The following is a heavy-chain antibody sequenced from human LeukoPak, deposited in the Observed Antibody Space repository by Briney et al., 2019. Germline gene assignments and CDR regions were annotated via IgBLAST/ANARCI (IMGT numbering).Heavy chain of an antibody. CDR2: FSGSCGII. J-gene: IGHJ4*02. CDR1: GXTXSXXA. CDR3: AKERVRSSTPWAFDY. D-gene: IGHD2-2*01. V-gene: IGHV3-23*01. Sequence: CAXXGXTXSXXAMSWXXXAXXXGGXXGSXFSGSCGIIYYTDSVKGRFTISRDNSKNTLYLQMNSLRAEDTAVYFCAKERVRSSTPWAFDYWGQGTLVTVSS.